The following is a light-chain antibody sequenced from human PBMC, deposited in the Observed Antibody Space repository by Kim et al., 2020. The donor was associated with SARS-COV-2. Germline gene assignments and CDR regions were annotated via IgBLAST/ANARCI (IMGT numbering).Light chain of an antibody. J-gene: IGKJ5*01. V-gene: IGKV1-5*01. CDR2: DAS. Sequence: DIEMTQSPSTLSASVVDRVTITCRASQSISSWLAWYQQKPGKAPNLLIYDASSLESGVPSRFSGSGSGTEFTLTISSLQPDDFATYYCQQYKSYSIAFGQGTRLEIK. CDR3: QQYKSYSIA. CDR1: QSISSW.